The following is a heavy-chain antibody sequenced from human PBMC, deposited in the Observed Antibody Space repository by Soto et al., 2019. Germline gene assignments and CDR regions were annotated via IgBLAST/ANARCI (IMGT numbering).Heavy chain of an antibody. V-gene: IGHV1-8*01. CDR1: GYTFTSYD. CDR3: ARVPPGINDAFDI. J-gene: IGHJ3*02. Sequence: ASVKVSCKASGYTFTSYDIDWVRQATGQGLEWMGWMNPNSGNTGYAQKFQGRVTMTRNTSISTAYMELSSLRSEDTAVYYCARVPPGINDAFDIWGQGTMVTVSS. CDR2: MNPNSGNT.